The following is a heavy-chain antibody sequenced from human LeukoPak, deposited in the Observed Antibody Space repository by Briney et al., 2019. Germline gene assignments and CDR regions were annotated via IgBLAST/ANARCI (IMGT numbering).Heavy chain of an antibody. D-gene: IGHD6-19*01. Sequence: ASVKVSCKASAYTLSGYYMHWVRQAPGQGLEWMGWINPKSGVTNYAQKFQGRDTMTWDTSINTTFMELSRLRSDDTAVYYCARRIAVAGSPVYYFDYWGQGTLVTVSS. J-gene: IGHJ4*02. CDR3: ARRIAVAGSPVYYFDY. CDR2: INPKSGVT. CDR1: AYTLSGYY. V-gene: IGHV1-2*02.